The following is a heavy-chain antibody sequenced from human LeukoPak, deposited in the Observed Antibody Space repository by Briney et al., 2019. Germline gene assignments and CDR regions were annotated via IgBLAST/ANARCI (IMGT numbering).Heavy chain of an antibody. CDR2: IYHSGST. D-gene: IGHD4-23*01. V-gene: IGHV4-38-2*02. J-gene: IGHJ4*02. CDR3: ARDPSDYGGNGIDY. CDR1: GYSNSSGYY. Sequence: SETLSLTCTVSGYSNSSGYYWGWIRQPPGKGLEWIGSIYHSGSTYYNPSLKSRVTISVDTSKNQFSLKLSSVTAADTAVYYCARDPSDYGGNGIDYWGQGTLVTVSS.